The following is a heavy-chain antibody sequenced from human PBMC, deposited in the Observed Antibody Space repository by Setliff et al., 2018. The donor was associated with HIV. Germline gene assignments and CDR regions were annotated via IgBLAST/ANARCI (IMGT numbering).Heavy chain of an antibody. J-gene: IGHJ3*02. CDR2: ISAGGGST. D-gene: IGHD2-8*01. CDR1: GFTFSTYA. Sequence: GGSLRLSCAVSGFTFSTYAMSWVRQAPGKGLEWVSTISAGGGSTYYADSVKGRFTISRDNSKNTLYLQMNSLRAEDTAVHYCARDMVWYGSDIWGQGTLVTVSS. CDR3: ARDMVWYGSDI. V-gene: IGHV3-23*01.